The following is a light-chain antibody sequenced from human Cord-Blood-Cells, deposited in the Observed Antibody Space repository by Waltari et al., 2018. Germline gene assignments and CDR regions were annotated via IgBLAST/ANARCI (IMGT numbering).Light chain of an antibody. Sequence: AIRMTQSPSSFSASTGDRVTITCRASQGISSYLAWYRQKPGKAPKLLIYAASTLQSGVPSRFSGSGSGTDFTLTISCLQSEDFATYYCQQYYSYPRTFGQGTKLEIK. CDR1: QGISSY. V-gene: IGKV1-8*01. CDR2: AAS. CDR3: QQYYSYPRT. J-gene: IGKJ2*01.